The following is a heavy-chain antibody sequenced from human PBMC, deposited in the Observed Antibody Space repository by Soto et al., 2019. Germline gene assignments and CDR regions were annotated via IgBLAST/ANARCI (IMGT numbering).Heavy chain of an antibody. J-gene: IGHJ3*02. CDR2: IYHSGST. Sequence: SETLSLTCAVSGGSISICCYSWSWIWQRLGKVLEWIGYIYHSGSTYYNPSLKSRVTISVDRSKNQFSLKLSSVTAADTAVYYCASYDSSGYYLDAFDIWGQGTMVT. CDR1: GGSISICCYS. V-gene: IGHV4-30-2*01. CDR3: ASYDSSGYYLDAFDI. D-gene: IGHD3-22*01.